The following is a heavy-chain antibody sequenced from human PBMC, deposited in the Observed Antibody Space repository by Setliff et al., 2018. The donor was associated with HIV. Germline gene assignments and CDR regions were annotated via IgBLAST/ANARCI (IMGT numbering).Heavy chain of an antibody. Sequence: ASVKVSCKASGFSFDDYYIHWVRQAPGQGLEWMGCVIPNSGKTYYAQEFQGRVTMTSDTSINTAYMEVSWLTSDDTAIFYCARDLAYCSGGSCYRPFIYYFYYMDVWGKGATVTVSS. D-gene: IGHD2-15*01. CDR1: GFSFDDYY. CDR3: ARDLAYCSGGSCYRPFIYYFYYMDV. V-gene: IGHV1-2*02. J-gene: IGHJ6*03. CDR2: VIPNSGKT.